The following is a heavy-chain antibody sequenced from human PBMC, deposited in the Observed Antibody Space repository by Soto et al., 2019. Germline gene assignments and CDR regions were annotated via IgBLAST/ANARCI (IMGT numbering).Heavy chain of an antibody. D-gene: IGHD2-15*01. Sequence: QITLKESGPTLVQPTQTLALTCTFSGFSLDTSGMSVGWIRQPPGKALEWLALISWDDDKRYSPSLKSRLIITKDTSKNQVVLTMTNMDPVDTATYYCARPRGYDFDYWGQGTLVTVSS. CDR1: GFSLDTSGMS. J-gene: IGHJ4*02. V-gene: IGHV2-5*02. CDR3: ARPRGYDFDY. CDR2: ISWDDDK.